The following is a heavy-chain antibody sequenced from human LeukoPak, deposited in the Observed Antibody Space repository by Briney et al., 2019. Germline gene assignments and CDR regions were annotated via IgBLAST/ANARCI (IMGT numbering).Heavy chain of an antibody. V-gene: IGHV3-23*01. Sequence: GGSLRLSCAASGFTFSSYAMSWVRQAPGKGLEWVSAVSGSGGSTYYADSVKGRFTISRDNSKNTLYLQMNSLRAEDTAVYYCAKELRRTINPNWFDPWGQGTLVTVSS. CDR3: AKELRRTINPNWFDP. CDR1: GFTFSSYA. CDR2: VSGSGGST. D-gene: IGHD2-2*01. J-gene: IGHJ5*02.